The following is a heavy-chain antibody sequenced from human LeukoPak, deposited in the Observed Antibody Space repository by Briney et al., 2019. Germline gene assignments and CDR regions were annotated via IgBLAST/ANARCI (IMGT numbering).Heavy chain of an antibody. Sequence: PSETLSLTCAVYGGSFSGYYWSWIRQPPGKGLEWIGYIYFSGSTNYNPSLKSRVTISVDTSKNQFSLRLSSVTPADTAVYYCARGGNGYNYLDFWGQGTLVAVSS. CDR2: IYFSGST. D-gene: IGHD5-24*01. CDR3: ARGGNGYNYLDF. CDR1: GGSFSGYY. J-gene: IGHJ4*02. V-gene: IGHV4-59*01.